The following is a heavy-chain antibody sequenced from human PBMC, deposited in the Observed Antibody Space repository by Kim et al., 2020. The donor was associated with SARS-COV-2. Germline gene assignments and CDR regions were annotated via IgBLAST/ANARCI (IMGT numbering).Heavy chain of an antibody. V-gene: IGHV3-23*01. D-gene: IGHD3-22*01. CDR3: AKMVVMDVYNYYYDYGM. CDR1: GFTFDIYA. Sequence: GGSLRLSCVGSGFTFDIYAMSWVRQAPGKGLEWVSVISGGGVNKFYADSVRGRFTISRDNSKNTLYLQMNSLRDEDTALYYCAKMVVMDVYNYYYDYGM. CDR2: ISGGGVNK. J-gene: IGHJ6*01.